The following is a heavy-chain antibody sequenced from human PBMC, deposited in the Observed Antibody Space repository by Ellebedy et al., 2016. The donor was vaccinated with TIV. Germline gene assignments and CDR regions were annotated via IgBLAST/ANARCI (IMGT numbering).Heavy chain of an antibody. J-gene: IGHJ3*01. CDR1: DYSISSGYF. CDR2: IHHSGTN. D-gene: IGHD3-22*01. V-gene: IGHV4-38-2*02. CDR3: ARELAYYSNNGYYYLSGFDV. Sequence: MPSETLSLTCTVSDYSISSGYFWGRIRQPPGKGREWIGSIHHSGTNYYNPSLKSRLTISVDTSKNQFSLNLSSVTAIDTAVYYCARELAYYSNNGYYYLSGFDVWGRGTMVTVSS.